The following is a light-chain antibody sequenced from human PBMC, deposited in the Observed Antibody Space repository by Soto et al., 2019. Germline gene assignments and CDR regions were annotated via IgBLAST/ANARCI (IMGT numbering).Light chain of an antibody. CDR3: QQYNNWPRT. CDR1: QSIRST. CDR2: DAS. V-gene: IGKV3-15*01. J-gene: IGKJ1*01. Sequence: ETVMTQSPATLSVSPGERATLSCRASQSIRSTLAWSQQKPGQAPRLLIYDASKRATGIPARFSGSGSGTEFTLTISSLQSEDFAVYYCQQYNNWPRTFGQGTKVDIK.